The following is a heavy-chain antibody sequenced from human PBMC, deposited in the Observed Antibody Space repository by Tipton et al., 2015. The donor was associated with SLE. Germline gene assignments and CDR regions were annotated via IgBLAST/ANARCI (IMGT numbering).Heavy chain of an antibody. D-gene: IGHD2-15*01. Sequence: GSLRLSCATSGFTFSRFWMHWVRQAPGKGLVWVSRINSDGSSTSYADSVKGRFTASRDNAKNSLYLQMDSLTTEDTALYYCAKDSHGSFYYYFMDVWGNGTTVTVSS. CDR1: GFTFSRFW. CDR2: INSDGSST. CDR3: AKDSHGSFYYYFMDV. V-gene: IGHV3-74*01. J-gene: IGHJ6*03.